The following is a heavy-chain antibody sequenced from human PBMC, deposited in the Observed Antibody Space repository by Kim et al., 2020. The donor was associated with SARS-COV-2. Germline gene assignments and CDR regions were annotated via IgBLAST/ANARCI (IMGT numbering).Heavy chain of an antibody. J-gene: IGHJ4*01. CDR2: IISSGNYR. D-gene: IGHD2-15*01. V-gene: IGHV3-21*01. Sequence: GGSLRLSCAASGFTFGCYRMNWVRQAPGKGLEWVSSIISSGNYRYYTDSVKGRFNISRDNAKNSLYLQMNSLRAEDTAVYYCAREEDCSGGSCYPFDYWG. CDR1: GFTFGCYR. CDR3: AREEDCSGGSCYPFDY.